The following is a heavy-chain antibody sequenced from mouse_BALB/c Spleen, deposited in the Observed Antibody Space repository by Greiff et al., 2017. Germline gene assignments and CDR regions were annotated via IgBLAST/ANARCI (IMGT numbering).Heavy chain of an antibody. CDR2: ILPGSGST. D-gene: IGHD2-4*01. Sequence: VQLQQSGAELMKPGASVKISCKATGYTFSSYWIEWVKQRPGHGLEWIGEILPGSGSTNYNEKFKGKATFTADTSSNTAYMQLSSLTSEDSAVYYCASNYDYVVFAYWGQGTLVTVSA. CDR1: GYTFSSYW. J-gene: IGHJ3*01. V-gene: IGHV1-9*01. CDR3: ASNYDYVVFAY.